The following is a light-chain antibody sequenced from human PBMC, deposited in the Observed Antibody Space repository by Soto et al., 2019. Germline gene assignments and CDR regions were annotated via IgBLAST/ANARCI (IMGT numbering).Light chain of an antibody. CDR3: NSWTTSTTMI. V-gene: IGLV2-14*03. J-gene: IGLJ2*01. Sequence: QSALTQPASVSGSPGQSITISCTGTSSDIGAYNFVSWYQQHPGKAPKLMLYDVNIRPSGVSNRFSGSKSGNTASLTISGLQDEDEADYYCNSWTTSTTMIFGGGTQLTVL. CDR2: DVN. CDR1: SSDIGAYNF.